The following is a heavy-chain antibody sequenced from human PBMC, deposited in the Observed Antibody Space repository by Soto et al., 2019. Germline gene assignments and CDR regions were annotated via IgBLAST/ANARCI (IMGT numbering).Heavy chain of an antibody. CDR2: IIPIFGTA. CDR1: GYTLTELS. J-gene: IGHJ6*02. CDR3: ARRGIVLVPAAIRAYYGMDV. V-gene: IGHV1-69*13. D-gene: IGHD2-2*01. Sequence: GASVKVSCKVSGYTLTELSMHWVRQAPGKGLEWMGGIIPIFGTANYAQKFQGRVTITADESTSTAYMELSSLRSEDTAVYYCARRGIVLVPAAIRAYYGMDVWGQGTTVTVSS.